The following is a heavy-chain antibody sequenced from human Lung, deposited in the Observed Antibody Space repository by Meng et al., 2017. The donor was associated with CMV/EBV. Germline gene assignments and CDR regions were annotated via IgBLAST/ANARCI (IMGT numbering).Heavy chain of an antibody. D-gene: IGHD3-22*01. J-gene: IGHJ4*02. V-gene: IGHV3-11*01. CDR3: ARGFGANYYDRSGYYGGVY. Sequence: LSVYYIIWIRQAPGKGLECVSFISSSGSTIYYADSLKGRFTISRDNANNSLYLQMNSLRAEDTAVYYCARGFGANYYDRSGYYGGVYWGQGTLVTVSS. CDR1: LSVYY. CDR2: ISSSGSTI.